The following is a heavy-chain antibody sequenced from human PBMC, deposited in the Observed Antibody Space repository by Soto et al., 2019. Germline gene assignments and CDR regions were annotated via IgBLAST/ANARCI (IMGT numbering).Heavy chain of an antibody. D-gene: IGHD3-10*01. V-gene: IGHV4-59*08. CDR2: IYYSGST. J-gene: IGHJ6*02. Sequence: SETLFLTCTVSGGSISSYYWSWIRQPPGKGLEWIGYIYYSGSTNYNPSLKSRVTISVDTSKNQFSLKLSSVTAADTAVYYCARQGPSGYYYYGMDVWGQGTTVTVSS. CDR1: GGSISSYY. CDR3: ARQGPSGYYYYGMDV.